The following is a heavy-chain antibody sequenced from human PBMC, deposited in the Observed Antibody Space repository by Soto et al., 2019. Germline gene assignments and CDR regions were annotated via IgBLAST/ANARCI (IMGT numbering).Heavy chain of an antibody. Sequence: SVKVSCKASGYTFTSYGISWVRQAPGQGLEWMGGIIPIFGTANYAQKFQGRVTITADESTSTAYMELSSLRSEDTAVYYCARALTHYDILTGFPQDFDYWGQGTLVTVSS. V-gene: IGHV1-69*13. D-gene: IGHD3-9*01. CDR3: ARALTHYDILTGFPQDFDY. J-gene: IGHJ4*02. CDR1: GYTFTSYG. CDR2: IIPIFGTA.